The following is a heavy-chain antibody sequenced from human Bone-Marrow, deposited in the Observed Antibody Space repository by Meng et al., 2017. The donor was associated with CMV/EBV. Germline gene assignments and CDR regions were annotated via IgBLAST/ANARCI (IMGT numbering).Heavy chain of an antibody. CDR3: ARVGVVGPAARGSFNY. CDR1: GYSFTSYW. V-gene: IGHV5-51*01. D-gene: IGHD2-2*01. J-gene: IGHJ4*02. CDR2: IYPGDSDT. Sequence: KVSCKGSGYSFTSYWIGWVRQMPGKGLEWMGIIYPGDSDTRYSPSFQGQVTIPADKSISTAYLQWSSLKASDTALYYGARVGVVGPAARGSFNYWGQRTLVTVSS.